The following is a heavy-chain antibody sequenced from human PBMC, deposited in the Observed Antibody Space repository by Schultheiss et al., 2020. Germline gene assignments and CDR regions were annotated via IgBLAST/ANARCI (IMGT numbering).Heavy chain of an antibody. V-gene: IGHV1-46*01. J-gene: IGHJ3*02. CDR2: INPSGGST. Sequence: ASVKVSCKASGGTFSSYAISWVRQAPGQGLEWMGIINPSGGSTSYAQKFQGRVTMTRDTSTSTVYMELSSLRSEDTAVYYCARDHRQSHTTGDDAFDIWGQGTMVTVSS. D-gene: IGHD3-10*01. CDR3: ARDHRQSHTTGDDAFDI. CDR1: GGTFSSYA.